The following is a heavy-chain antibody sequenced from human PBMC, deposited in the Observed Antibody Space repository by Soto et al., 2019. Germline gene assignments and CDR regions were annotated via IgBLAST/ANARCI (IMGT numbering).Heavy chain of an antibody. CDR2: IYYSGST. CDR1: GGSISSYY. V-gene: IGHV4-59*01. D-gene: IGHD3-10*01. CDR3: AAASLLSGSGSTPYYFDY. Sequence: PSETLSLTCTVSGGSISSYYWSWIRQPPGKGLEWIGYIYYSGSTNYNPSLKSRVTISVDTSKNQFSLKLSSVTAADTAVYYCAAASLLSGSGSTPYYFDYWGQGTLVTVSS. J-gene: IGHJ4*02.